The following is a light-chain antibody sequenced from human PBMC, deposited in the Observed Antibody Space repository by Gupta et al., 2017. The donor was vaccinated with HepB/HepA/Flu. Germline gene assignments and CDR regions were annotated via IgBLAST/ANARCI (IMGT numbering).Light chain of an antibody. Sequence: EIVLTQSPATLSLSPGERATLSCGASQSVGSSYLAWYQQKPGLAPRLLIYDASSRATGIPDRFSGSGSGTDFTLTISRLEPEDFAVYYCQQYGSSTGWTFGQGTKVEIK. V-gene: IGKV3D-20*01. CDR3: QQYGSSTGWT. CDR2: DAS. CDR1: QSVGSSY. J-gene: IGKJ1*01.